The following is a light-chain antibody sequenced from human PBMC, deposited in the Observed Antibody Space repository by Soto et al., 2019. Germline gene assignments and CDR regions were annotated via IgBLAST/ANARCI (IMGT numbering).Light chain of an antibody. J-gene: IGLJ1*01. CDR1: SSDVGGYNF. Sequence: LTQPASGFGSPGQSITISCTGTSSDVGGYNFVSWYQQHPGRAPKLLIYEVSRRPSGVSNRFSGSKSGDTASLTISGLQAEDEADYSCYSYRGYYTRVFGTGTKVTVL. V-gene: IGLV2-14*01. CDR2: EVS. CDR3: YSYRGYYTRV.